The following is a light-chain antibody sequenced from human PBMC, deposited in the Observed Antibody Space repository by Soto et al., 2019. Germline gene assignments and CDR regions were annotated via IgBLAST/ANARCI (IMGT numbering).Light chain of an antibody. V-gene: IGKV3-15*01. Sequence: EIVMTQSPATLSVSPGERATLSCRASQTVGSKLAWYQQKPGQVPRLLIYGASTRATGIPARFSGSGSGTEFTLTISSLQSEDFAVYYCQQYNNWPRTFGHGTKVEIK. J-gene: IGKJ1*01. CDR1: QTVGSK. CDR3: QQYNNWPRT. CDR2: GAS.